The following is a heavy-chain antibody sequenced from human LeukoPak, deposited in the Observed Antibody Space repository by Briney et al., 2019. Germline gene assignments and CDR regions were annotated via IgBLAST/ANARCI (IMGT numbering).Heavy chain of an antibody. J-gene: IGHJ4*02. D-gene: IGHD6-19*01. Sequence: SVKVSCKASGGTFSSYAISWVRQAPGQGLEWMGGIIPIFGTANYAQKFQGRVTITADESTGTAYMELSSLRSEDTAVYYCARGYSQWLAYYFDYWGQGTLVTVSS. CDR2: IIPIFGTA. V-gene: IGHV1-69*13. CDR1: GGTFSSYA. CDR3: ARGYSQWLAYYFDY.